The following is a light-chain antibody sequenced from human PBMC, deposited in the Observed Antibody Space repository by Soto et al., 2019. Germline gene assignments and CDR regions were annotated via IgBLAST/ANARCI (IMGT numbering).Light chain of an antibody. J-gene: IGKJ4*01. CDR2: EAS. CDR3: QHRSSWPRV. V-gene: IGKV3-11*01. CDR1: QSVSSY. Sequence: EIVLTQSPATLSLSPGERATLSCRASQSVSSYLAWYQQKPCQAPRLLIYEASNRATGIPARFSGSESGTDFTLTISSREPEDFAVYYCQHRSSWPRVFGGGTKVEI.